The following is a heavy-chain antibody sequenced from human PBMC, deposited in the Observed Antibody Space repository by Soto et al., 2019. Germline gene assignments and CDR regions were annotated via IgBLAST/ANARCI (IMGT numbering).Heavy chain of an antibody. CDR3: ARASHYYDSSGPGDFDY. Sequence: SVKVSCKASGYTFTSYGISWVRQAPGQGLEWMGGIIPIFGTANYAQKFQGRVTITADESTSTAYMELSSLRSEDTAVYYCARASHYYDSSGPGDFDYWGQGALVTVSS. D-gene: IGHD3-22*01. V-gene: IGHV1-69*13. J-gene: IGHJ4*02. CDR1: GYTFTSYG. CDR2: IIPIFGTA.